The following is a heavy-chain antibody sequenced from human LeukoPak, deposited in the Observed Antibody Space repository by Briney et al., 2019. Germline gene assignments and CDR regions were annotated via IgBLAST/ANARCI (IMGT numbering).Heavy chain of an antibody. CDR3: ARLSGSYATYYFAY. V-gene: IGHV4-59*08. D-gene: IGHD1-26*01. Sequence: SETLSLTCTVSGGSISSYYWSWIRQPPGKGLEWIGYIYYSGSTNYNPSLKSRVTISVDTSKNQFSLKLTSVTAADTAVYYCARLSGSYATYYFAYWGQGTLVTVSS. CDR2: IYYSGST. CDR1: GGSISSYY. J-gene: IGHJ4*02.